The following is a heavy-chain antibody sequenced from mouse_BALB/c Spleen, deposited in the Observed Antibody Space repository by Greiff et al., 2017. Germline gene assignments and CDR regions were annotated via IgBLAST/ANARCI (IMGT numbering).Heavy chain of an antibody. V-gene: IGHV5-6-4*01. J-gene: IGHJ3*01. CDR3: TRETARATPFAY. D-gene: IGHD3-2*01. CDR1: GFTFSSYT. CDR2: ISSGGSYT. Sequence: EVMLVESGGGLVKPGGSLKLSCAASGFTFSSYTMSWVRQTPEKRLEWVATISSGGSYTYYPDSVKGRFTISRDNAKNTLYLQMSSLKSEDTAMYYCTRETARATPFAYWGQGTLVTVSA.